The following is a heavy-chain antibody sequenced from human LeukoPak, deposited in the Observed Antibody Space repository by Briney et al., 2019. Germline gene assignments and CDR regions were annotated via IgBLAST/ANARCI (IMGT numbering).Heavy chain of an antibody. D-gene: IGHD3-16*02. CDR2: IIPIFGTA. V-gene: IGHV1-69*13. J-gene: IGHJ4*02. CDR3: ALALYYDYVWGSYRPPPRYFDY. Sequence: SVKVSCKASGGTFSSYAISWVRQAPGQGLEWMGGIIPIFGTANYAQKFQGRVTITADESTSTAYMELSSLRSEDTAVYYCALALYYDYVWGSYRPPPRYFDYWGQGTLVTVSS. CDR1: GGTFSSYA.